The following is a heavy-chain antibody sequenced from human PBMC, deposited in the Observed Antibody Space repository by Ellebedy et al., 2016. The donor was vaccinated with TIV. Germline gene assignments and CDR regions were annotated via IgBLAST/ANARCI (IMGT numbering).Heavy chain of an antibody. Sequence: GESLKISCAASGFTFNIYDFHWVRQPTGNGLEWVSAVGTAGDTYYPDSVKGRFTISRENAKNSWYLQMTSLTGEDTAVSYCVRGSRTVGWIYYYTGMDVWGQGTTVTVSS. V-gene: IGHV3-13*01. J-gene: IGHJ6*02. CDR3: VRGSRTVGWIYYYTGMDV. CDR2: VGTAGDT. D-gene: IGHD5-12*01. CDR1: GFTFNIYD.